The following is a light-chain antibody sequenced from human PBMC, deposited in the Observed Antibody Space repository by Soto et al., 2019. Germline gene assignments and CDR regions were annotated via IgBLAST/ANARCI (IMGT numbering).Light chain of an antibody. CDR3: QQYGSSPPYT. V-gene: IGKV3-20*01. J-gene: IGKJ2*01. CDR2: GAS. CDR1: QSISSSY. Sequence: EIILTQSPGILSLSPGERATLSCRASQSISSSYIAWYQQRPVQAPRLLIYGASNRATGIPDRFSASGSKTDFTLTISRLEPEDFAVYYCQQYGSSPPYTFGQGTKLEIK.